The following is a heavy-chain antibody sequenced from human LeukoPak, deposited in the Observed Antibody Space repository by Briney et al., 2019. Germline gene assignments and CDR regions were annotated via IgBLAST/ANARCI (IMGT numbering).Heavy chain of an antibody. CDR3: ARRSVVATITTRWYFDL. CDR1: GYSFTSYW. D-gene: IGHD5-12*01. Sequence: GESLKISCKGSGYSFTSYWIGWVRQMPGIGLEWMGIIYPGDSDTRYSPSFQGQVTISVDKSISTAYLQWSSLRASDTAMYYCARRSVVATITTRWYFDLWGRGTLVTVS. CDR2: IYPGDSDT. V-gene: IGHV5-51*01. J-gene: IGHJ2*01.